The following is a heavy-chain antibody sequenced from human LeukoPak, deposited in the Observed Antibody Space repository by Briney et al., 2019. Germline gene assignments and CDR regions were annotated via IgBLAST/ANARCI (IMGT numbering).Heavy chain of an antibody. CDR3: ARGEDRGLVAPFDY. D-gene: IGHD2-15*01. Sequence: SETLSLTCTVSGGSISSYYWSWIRQPPGKGLEWIGYIYYSGSTNYNPSLKSRVTISVDTSKNQFSLKLSSVTAADTAVYYCARGEDRGLVAPFDYWGQGTLVTVSS. CDR1: GGSISSYY. V-gene: IGHV4-59*08. J-gene: IGHJ4*02. CDR2: IYYSGST.